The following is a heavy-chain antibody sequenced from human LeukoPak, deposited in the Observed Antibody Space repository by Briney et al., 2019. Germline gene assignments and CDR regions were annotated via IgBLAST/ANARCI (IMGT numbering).Heavy chain of an antibody. V-gene: IGHV4-34*01. Sequence: SETLSLTCAVYGGSFSGYYWSWIRQPPGKGLEWTGEINHSGSTNYNPSLKSRVTISVDTSKNQFSLKLSSVTAADTAVYYCARGHRNNYGGNSGAFDYWGQGTLVTVSS. D-gene: IGHD4-23*01. CDR2: INHSGST. CDR3: ARGHRNNYGGNSGAFDY. J-gene: IGHJ4*02. CDR1: GGSFSGYY.